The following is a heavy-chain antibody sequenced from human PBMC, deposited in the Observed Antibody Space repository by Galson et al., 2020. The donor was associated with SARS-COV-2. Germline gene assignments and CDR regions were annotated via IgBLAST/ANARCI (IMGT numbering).Heavy chain of an antibody. V-gene: IGHV6-1*01. Sequence: SQTLSLTCAIPGDTVSSDSAAWNWIRQSPSRGLEWLGRTSYRSTWNNDYAVSMRGRLIINPDTSENQFSLQLDSGTPEDTAVYYCARDPSDWTFFDYWGQGTLVTVSS. J-gene: IGHJ4*02. CDR2: TSYRSTWNN. D-gene: IGHD1-1*01. CDR3: ARDPSDWTFFDY. CDR1: GDTVSSDSAA.